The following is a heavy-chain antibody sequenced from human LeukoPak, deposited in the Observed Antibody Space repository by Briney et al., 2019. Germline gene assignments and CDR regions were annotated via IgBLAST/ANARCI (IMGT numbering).Heavy chain of an antibody. CDR2: ISSSSSYI. J-gene: IGHJ4*02. Sequence: GGSLRLSCAASGFTFSSYSMNWVRQAPGKGLEWVSSISSSSSYIYYADSVKGRFTISRDNAKNSLYLQMNSLRAEDTAVYYCARDLPYGDENDYWGQGTPVTVSS. V-gene: IGHV3-21*01. CDR3: ARDLPYGDENDY. D-gene: IGHD3-16*01. CDR1: GFTFSSYS.